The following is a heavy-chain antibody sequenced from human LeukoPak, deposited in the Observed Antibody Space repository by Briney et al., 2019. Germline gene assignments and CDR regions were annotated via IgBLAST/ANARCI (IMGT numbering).Heavy chain of an antibody. V-gene: IGHV3-23*01. Sequence: GGSLRLSCAASGFTFSSYALSWVRQAPGKGLEWVSLMSGSGYTADYADSVKGRFTISRDNSKNTLYLLMNSLRAEDTAVYYCAKDPFVYDFWSGYTKPRYYFDYWGQGTLVTVSS. D-gene: IGHD3-3*01. CDR1: GFTFSSYA. CDR2: MSGSGYTA. J-gene: IGHJ4*02. CDR3: AKDPFVYDFWSGYTKPRYYFDY.